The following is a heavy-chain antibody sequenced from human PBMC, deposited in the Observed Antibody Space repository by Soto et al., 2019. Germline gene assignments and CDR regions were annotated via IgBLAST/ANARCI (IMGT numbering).Heavy chain of an antibody. CDR1: GFTFSGYW. J-gene: IGHJ5*02. CDR3: AREPGPRSASIRGLGWFDP. Sequence: EMLLVESGGGLVQPGGSLRLSCVASGFTFSGYWMSWVRQAPGKGLEWVVNINRDGSEEHYVDSVKGRFTISRDNAKNSVYLQMDSLRGDDSAVYYCAREPGPRSASIRGLGWFDPWGQGTLVTVS. D-gene: IGHD2-2*01. CDR2: INRDGSEE. V-gene: IGHV3-7*03.